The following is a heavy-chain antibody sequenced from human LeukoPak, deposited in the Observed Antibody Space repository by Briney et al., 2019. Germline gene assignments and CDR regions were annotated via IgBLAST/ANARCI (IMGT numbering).Heavy chain of an antibody. D-gene: IGHD3-22*01. CDR1: GFTFSSYS. V-gene: IGHV3-21*01. J-gene: IGHJ4*02. Sequence: AGGSLRLSCAASGFTFSSYSMNWVRQAPGKGLEWFSSISSSSSYIYYADSVKGRFTISRDNAKNSLYLQMNSLRAEDTAVYYCARDLRGIANYYDSSGYYPGYYFDYWGQGTLVTVSS. CDR2: ISSSSSYI. CDR3: ARDLRGIANYYDSSGYYPGYYFDY.